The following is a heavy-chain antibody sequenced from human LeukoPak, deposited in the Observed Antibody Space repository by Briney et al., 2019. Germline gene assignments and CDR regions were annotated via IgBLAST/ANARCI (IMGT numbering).Heavy chain of an antibody. CDR2: INHSGST. CDR1: GGSFSGYY. V-gene: IGHV4-34*01. D-gene: IGHD2-2*02. J-gene: IGHJ4*02. Sequence: SETLSLTCAVYGGSFSGYYWSWIRQPPGKGLEWIGEINHSGSTNYNPSLKSRVTISVDTSKNQFSLKLSSVTAADTAVYYCARDIVVVPAAITHYYFDYWGQGTLVTVSS. CDR3: ARDIVVVPAAITHYYFDY.